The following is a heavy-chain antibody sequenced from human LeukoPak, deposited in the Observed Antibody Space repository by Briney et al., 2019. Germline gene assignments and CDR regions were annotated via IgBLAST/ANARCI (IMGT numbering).Heavy chain of an antibody. CDR1: GFTFSSYW. Sequence: PGGSLRLSCAASGFTFSSYWMSWDRQAPGKGLEWVANIKQDGSEKYYVDSVKGRFTISRDNSKNTLYLQMNSLRAEDTAVYYCARKMGSFGFDYWGQGSLVTVSS. V-gene: IGHV3-7*03. J-gene: IGHJ4*02. D-gene: IGHD5-18*01. CDR2: IKQDGSEK. CDR3: ARKMGSFGFDY.